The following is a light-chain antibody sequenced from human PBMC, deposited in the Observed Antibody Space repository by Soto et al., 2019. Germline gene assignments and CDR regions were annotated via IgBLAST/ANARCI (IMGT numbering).Light chain of an antibody. CDR2: VNSDGSH. Sequence: QPVLTQSPSPSASLGASVKLTCTLSSGHITHAIEWHKQQPEKGPGYLMKVNSDGSHNRGEGIPDRFSGSSSGPERYLTICSLQYEDEDEYYCKKWGNGNEVFGGGTKLTVL. CDR1: SGHITHA. J-gene: IGLJ2*01. V-gene: IGLV4-69*01. CDR3: KKWGNGNEV.